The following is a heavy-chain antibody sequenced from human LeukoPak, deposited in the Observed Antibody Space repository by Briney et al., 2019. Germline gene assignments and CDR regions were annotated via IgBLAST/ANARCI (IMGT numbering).Heavy chain of an antibody. CDR2: ISWNSGSI. J-gene: IGHJ6*03. Sequence: GGSLRLSCAASGFTFDDYAMHWVRQAPGKGLEWVSGISWNSGSIGYADSVKGRFTISRDNSKNTLYLQMNSLRAEDTAVYYCARDTAAAGLYYYYYYMDVWGKGTTVTVSS. V-gene: IGHV3-9*01. D-gene: IGHD6-13*01. CDR3: ARDTAAAGLYYYYYYMDV. CDR1: GFTFDDYA.